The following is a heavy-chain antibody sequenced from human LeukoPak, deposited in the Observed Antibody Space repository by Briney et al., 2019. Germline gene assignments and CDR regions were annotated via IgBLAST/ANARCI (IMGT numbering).Heavy chain of an antibody. CDR2: IYYSGST. CDR3: ARLGGPIGILTGYYLPDY. J-gene: IGHJ4*02. Sequence: PSETLSLTCTVSGGSISSSSYYWGWIRQPPGKGLEWIGSIYYSGSTYYNPSLKSRVTISVDTSKNQFSLKLSSVTAADTAVYYCARLGGPIGILTGYYLPDYWGQGTLVTVSS. D-gene: IGHD3-9*01. V-gene: IGHV4-39*01. CDR1: GGSISSSSYY.